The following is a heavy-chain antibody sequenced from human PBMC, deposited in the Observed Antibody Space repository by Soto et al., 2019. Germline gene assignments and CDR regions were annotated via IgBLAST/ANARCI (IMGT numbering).Heavy chain of an antibody. J-gene: IGHJ3*02. CDR1: GLTFSSYA. D-gene: IGHD3-22*01. CDR3: AKYKLRYYDSSGYGPLDI. V-gene: IGHV3-23*01. CDR2: TSGTGGRI. Sequence: GVLRLSCGASGLTFSSYAMSWVRQAPGKGLEWVSGTSGTGGRIYYADSVKGRFTISRDNSKDTLYLQMNSLRAEDTAVYYCAKYKLRYYDSSGYGPLDIWGQGTMVTV.